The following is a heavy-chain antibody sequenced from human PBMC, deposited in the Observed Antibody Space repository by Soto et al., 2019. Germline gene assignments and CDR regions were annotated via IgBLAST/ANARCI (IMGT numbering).Heavy chain of an antibody. CDR3: GGELATGN. J-gene: IGHJ4*02. CDR1: GFTLSNNG. V-gene: IGHV3-30*03. Sequence: QVQLVESGGGVVQPGRSLRLSCAASGFTLSNNGMHWVRQAPGKGLEWVAVISRDGNTKFYADSVKGRFAISKDSSENTLYLQMNSLRLEDTAVYFCGGELATGNWGQGTLVTVSS. CDR2: ISRDGNTK.